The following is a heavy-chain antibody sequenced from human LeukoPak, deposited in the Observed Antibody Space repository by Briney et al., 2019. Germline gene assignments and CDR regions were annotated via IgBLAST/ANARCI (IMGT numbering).Heavy chain of an antibody. CDR3: ARSGGWDGMDV. J-gene: IGHJ6*02. V-gene: IGHV3-15*07. CDR2: IKSETDGGTT. Sequence: GGSLRLSCAASGFTFSSAWMNWVRQAPGKGLEWVGRIKSETDGGTTDYAAPVKGTFTISRDNSKNTLYLQMNSLRAEDTAVYYCARSGGWDGMDVWGQGTAVTVSS. D-gene: IGHD1-1*01. CDR1: GFTFSSAW.